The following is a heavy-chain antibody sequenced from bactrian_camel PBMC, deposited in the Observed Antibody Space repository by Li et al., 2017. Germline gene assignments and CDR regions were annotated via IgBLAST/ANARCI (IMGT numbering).Heavy chain of an antibody. CDR1: EDIKDMF. CDR2: IDDEAFL. J-gene: IGHJ4*01. V-gene: IGHV3S53*01. CDR3: AAKDSVACNRWAEYKY. Sequence: VQLVESGGGSVQTGGSLRLSCRASEDIKDMFLAWFRQGPGPEREGVAAIDDEAFLMYTDRVRGRFTISRDVAKNTVYLQMNSLKPEDTAMYYCAAKDSVACNRWAEYKYWGQGTQVTVS. D-gene: IGHD1*01.